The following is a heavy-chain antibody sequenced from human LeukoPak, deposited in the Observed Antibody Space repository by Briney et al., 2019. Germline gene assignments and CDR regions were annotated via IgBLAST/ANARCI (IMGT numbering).Heavy chain of an antibody. V-gene: IGHV3-23*01. D-gene: IGHD3-3*01. Sequence: GGSLRLSCAASGFTFSSYAMSWVRQAPGKGLEWVSAISGGGDTTKYADFVKGRFTISRDNSKNTLYLQMNSLRAEDTAVYYCAKGRNYDFWSGAALFDYWGQGTLVTVSS. CDR1: GFTFSSYA. CDR2: ISGGGDTT. CDR3: AKGRNYDFWSGAALFDY. J-gene: IGHJ4*02.